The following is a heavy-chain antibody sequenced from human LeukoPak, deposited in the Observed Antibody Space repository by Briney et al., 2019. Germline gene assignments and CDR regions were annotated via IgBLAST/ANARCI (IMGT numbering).Heavy chain of an antibody. CDR2: LTGEGGVT. CDR1: GFTFTSYG. CDR3: AKPYSIHTFSYSFDY. V-gene: IGHV3-23*01. Sequence: GRSLRLSCAASGFTFTSYGMAWVRQAPGKRPEWVSALTGEGGVTYYADSVKGRFTICRDNSKNTLYLQMNSLRAEDTAVYYCAKPYSIHTFSYSFDYWGQGTLVTVSS. J-gene: IGHJ4*02. D-gene: IGHD1-26*01.